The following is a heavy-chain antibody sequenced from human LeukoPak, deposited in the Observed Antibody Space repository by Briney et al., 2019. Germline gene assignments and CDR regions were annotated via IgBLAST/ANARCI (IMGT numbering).Heavy chain of an antibody. D-gene: IGHD3-9*01. CDR2: IHDSGNN. J-gene: IGHJ5*02. Sequence: SETLSLTCTVSGGSISGYYRGWIRQPPGKGLEWIGYIHDSGNNNYNPSLKSRVTISADTSKNQLSLKVSSVTAADTAVYYCARAILTGLDWFDPWGQGTLVTVSS. CDR1: GGSISGYY. V-gene: IGHV4-59*01. CDR3: ARAILTGLDWFDP.